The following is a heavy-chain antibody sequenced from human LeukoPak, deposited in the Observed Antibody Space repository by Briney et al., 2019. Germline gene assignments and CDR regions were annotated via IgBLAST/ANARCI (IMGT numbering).Heavy chain of an antibody. CDR1: GFTFSSYA. CDR3: ARDKLASFYQYMDV. J-gene: IGHJ6*03. V-gene: IGHV3-30-3*01. D-gene: IGHD4-23*01. CDR2: ISYDGSHK. Sequence: PGGSLRLSCSVSGFTFSSYAMHWVRQAPGKGLQWVAVISYDGSHKYYADSVKGRFTVSRDNSENTLYLQMNSLRAEDTAVYYCARDKLASFYQYMDVWGKGTTVTVSS.